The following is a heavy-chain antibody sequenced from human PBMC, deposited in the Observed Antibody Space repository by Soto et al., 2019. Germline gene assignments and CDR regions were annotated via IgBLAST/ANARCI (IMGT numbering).Heavy chain of an antibody. V-gene: IGHV3-15*01. CDR3: TTGSVEGV. J-gene: IGHJ6*02. Sequence: GSLILSCAASGFSFSDYYMSWIRQAPGKGLEWVGRIKRKIDGEATDYAAPVKGRFTVSRDDSKSALYLHMNSLKGDDTAVYYCTTGSVEGVWGQGTTVTVSS. CDR2: IKRKIDGEAT. CDR1: GFSFSDYY. D-gene: IGHD2-15*01.